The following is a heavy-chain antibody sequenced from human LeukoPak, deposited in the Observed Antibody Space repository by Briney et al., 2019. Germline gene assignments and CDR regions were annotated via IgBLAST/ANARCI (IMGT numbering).Heavy chain of an antibody. CDR2: IYYSGST. CDR1: GGSINSYY. J-gene: IGHJ6*02. Sequence: PSETLSLTCSVSGGSINSYYWSWLRQPPGKGREWIGYIYYSGSTNYNPSLKSRVTISVDTSKNQFSLKLSSVTAADTAVYYCARREYNYYYYGMDVWGQGTTVTVPS. V-gene: IGHV4-59*01. CDR3: ARREYNYYYYGMDV. D-gene: IGHD3-10*01.